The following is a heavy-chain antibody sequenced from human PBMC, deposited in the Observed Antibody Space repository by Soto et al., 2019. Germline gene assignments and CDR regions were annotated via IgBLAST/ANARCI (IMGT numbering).Heavy chain of an antibody. CDR3: ARYKRYYDILTCYYFDY. J-gene: IGHJ4*02. Sequence: GGSLRLSCAASGFTFSSYWMSWVRQAPGKGLEWVANIKQDGSEKYYVDSVKGRFTISRDNAKNSLYLQMNSLRAEDTAVYYCARYKRYYDILTCYYFDYWGQGTLVTVSS. CDR1: GFTFSSYW. V-gene: IGHV3-7*01. D-gene: IGHD3-9*01. CDR2: IKQDGSEK.